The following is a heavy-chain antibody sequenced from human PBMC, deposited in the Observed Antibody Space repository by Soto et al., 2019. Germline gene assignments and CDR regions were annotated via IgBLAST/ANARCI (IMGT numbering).Heavy chain of an antibody. D-gene: IGHD1-26*01. CDR2: ISAYNGNT. V-gene: IGHV1-18*01. CDR1: GYTFTSYG. J-gene: IGHJ4*02. CDR3: ASSEGYSGTMRGSFDY. Sequence: QVQLVQSGAEVKKPGASVKVSCKASGYTFTSYGISWVRQAPGQGLEWMGWISAYNGNTNYAQKLQGRVTMTTDTSTSTADMELRSLRSDDTAVYYCASSEGYSGTMRGSFDYWGQGTLVTVSS.